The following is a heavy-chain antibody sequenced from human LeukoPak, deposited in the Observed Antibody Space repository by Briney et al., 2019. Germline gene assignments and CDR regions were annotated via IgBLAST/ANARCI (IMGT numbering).Heavy chain of an antibody. J-gene: IGHJ4*02. CDR1: GFTFSSYA. V-gene: IGHV3-23*01. CDR3: AKSVVVGRVFPGLDY. Sequence: GGSLRLSCTASGFTFSSYAMNWVRQAPGKGLEWVSGIGAGGTFTYYADSVKGRFTISRDNSRNTLYLQMNSLRAEDTAVYYCAKSVVVGRVFPGLDYWGQGTLVTVSS. D-gene: IGHD2-21*01. CDR2: IGAGGTFT.